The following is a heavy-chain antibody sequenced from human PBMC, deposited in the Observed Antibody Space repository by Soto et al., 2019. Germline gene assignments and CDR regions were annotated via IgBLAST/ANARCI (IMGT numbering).Heavy chain of an antibody. CDR1: GFTFSDYY. D-gene: IGHD6-19*01. CDR2: IGGRGSPQ. CDR3: ARHVRVLVAGGTGLYYFDH. J-gene: IGHJ4*02. Sequence: QVQLVESGGSLAKPGGSLRLSCAASGFTFSDYYVTWLRQAPGRGLEWLASIGGRGSPQRYADSVKGRFTISRDNAKNSLYLEMDSLRVKDTSVYYCARHVRVLVAGGTGLYYFDHLGQGAVVTVSS. V-gene: IGHV3-11*01.